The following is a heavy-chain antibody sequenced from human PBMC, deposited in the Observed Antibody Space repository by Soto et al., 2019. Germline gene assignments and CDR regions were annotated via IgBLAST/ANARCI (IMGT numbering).Heavy chain of an antibody. D-gene: IGHD2-15*01. CDR1: GFSLSTSGVG. J-gene: IGHJ5*02. V-gene: IGHV2-5*02. CDR3: AHSISGGSSPPGWFDP. CDR2: IYWDDDK. Sequence: QITLKESGPTLVKPTQTLTLTCTFSGFSLSTSGVGVGWIRQPPGKALEWLALIYWDDDKRYSPSLKSRLTITKDTSKNQVVLTMTNMDPVDTATYYCAHSISGGSSPPGWFDPWGQGTLVTVSS.